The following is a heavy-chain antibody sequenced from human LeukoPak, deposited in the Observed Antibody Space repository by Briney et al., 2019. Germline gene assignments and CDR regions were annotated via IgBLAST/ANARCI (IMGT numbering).Heavy chain of an antibody. Sequence: SETLSLTCAVSCGSIRSSNWWSWVRQPPGKGLEWIGEIYHSGSTNYNPSLKSRVTISVDKSKNQFSLKLSSVTAADTAVYYCARVSGYCSSTSCRTLDYWGQGTLVTVSS. CDR2: IYHSGST. V-gene: IGHV4-4*02. J-gene: IGHJ4*02. D-gene: IGHD2-2*01. CDR1: CGSIRSSNW. CDR3: ARVSGYCSSTSCRTLDY.